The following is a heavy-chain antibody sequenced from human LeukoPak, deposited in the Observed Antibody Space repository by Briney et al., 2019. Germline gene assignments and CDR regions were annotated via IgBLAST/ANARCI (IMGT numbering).Heavy chain of an antibody. Sequence: GASVKVSCKASGYIFTNYGINWVRQAPGQGLEWLGWISGNNGNANYAQNLQGRVTMTTDISTTTAYMELRSLRSDDTAAYFCAREVAVAGTCGYWGQGTLVTVSS. CDR3: AREVAVAGTCGY. CDR2: ISGNNGNA. V-gene: IGHV1-18*01. CDR1: GYIFTNYG. D-gene: IGHD6-19*01. J-gene: IGHJ4*02.